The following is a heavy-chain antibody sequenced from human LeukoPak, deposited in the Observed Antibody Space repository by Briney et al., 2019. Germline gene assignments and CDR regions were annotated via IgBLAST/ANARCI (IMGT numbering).Heavy chain of an antibody. CDR3: AKNDYVWGSYRPFDY. CDR1: GFSFSSHA. D-gene: IGHD3-16*02. V-gene: IGHV3-23*01. J-gene: IGHJ4*02. Sequence: GGSLRLSCAASGFSFSSHAMSWVRQAPGKGLEWVSAISGSGGSTYYADSVKGRFTISRDNSKNTLYLQMNSLRAEDTAVYYCAKNDYVWGSYRPFDYWGQGTLVTVSS. CDR2: ISGSGGST.